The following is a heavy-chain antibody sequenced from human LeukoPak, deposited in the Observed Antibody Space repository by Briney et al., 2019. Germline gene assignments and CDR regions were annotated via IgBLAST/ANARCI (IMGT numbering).Heavy chain of an antibody. CDR3: ARDGVVVITTAWFDP. D-gene: IGHD3-22*01. V-gene: IGHV1-18*01. CDR1: GYTFTSYG. CDR2: ISAYNGNT. J-gene: IGHJ5*02. Sequence: ASVKASCKASGYTFTSYGISWVRQAPGQGLEWMGWISAYNGNTNYAQKLQGRVTMTTDTSTSTAYMELRSLRSDDTAVYYCARDGVVVITTAWFDPWGQGTLVTVSS.